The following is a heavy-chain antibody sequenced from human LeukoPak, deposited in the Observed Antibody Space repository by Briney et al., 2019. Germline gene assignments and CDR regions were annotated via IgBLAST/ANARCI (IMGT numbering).Heavy chain of an antibody. CDR2: INHSGST. J-gene: IGHJ6*03. V-gene: IGHV4-34*01. D-gene: IGHD6-13*01. CDR3: ARPTEAHSWRTRYYDYYMDV. Sequence: SETLSLTCAVYGGSFSGYYWSWIRQPPGKGLEWIGEINHSGSTNYNPSLKSRVTISVDTSKNQFSLKLSSVTAADTAVYYCARPTEAHSWRTRYYDYYMDVWGKGTTVTVSS. CDR1: GGSFSGYY.